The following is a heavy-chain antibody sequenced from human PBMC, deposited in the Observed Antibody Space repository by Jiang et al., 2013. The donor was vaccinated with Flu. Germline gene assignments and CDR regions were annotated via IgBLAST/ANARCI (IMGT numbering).Heavy chain of an antibody. J-gene: IGHJ2*01. CDR3: ARVQVGGWYFDL. D-gene: IGHD3-10*01. V-gene: IGHV3-74*01. Sequence: VQLVESGGGLVQPGGSLRLSCAASGFTFSSYWMHWVRQAPGKGLVWVSRINTDGSTTSYADSVKGRFTISRDNAKNTLYLQMNSLRAEDTAVYYCARVQVGGWYFDLWGLAPWSLSPQ. CDR2: INTDGSTT. CDR1: GFTFSSYW.